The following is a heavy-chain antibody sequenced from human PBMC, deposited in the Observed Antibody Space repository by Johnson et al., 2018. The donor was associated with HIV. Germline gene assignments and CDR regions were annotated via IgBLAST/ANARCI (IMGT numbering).Heavy chain of an antibody. CDR1: GFTFDDYA. CDR3: ARAGYSSSWYHDAFDI. J-gene: IGHJ3*02. V-gene: IGHV3-9*01. CDR2: INWNGGST. Sequence: VQLVESGGGLVQPGRSLRLSCAASGFTFDDYAMHWVRQAPGKGLEWVSGINWNGGSTGYADSVKGRFTISRDNTKNSLYLQMNSLRAEDTAVYYCARAGYSSSWYHDAFDIWGQGTMVTVSS. D-gene: IGHD6-13*01.